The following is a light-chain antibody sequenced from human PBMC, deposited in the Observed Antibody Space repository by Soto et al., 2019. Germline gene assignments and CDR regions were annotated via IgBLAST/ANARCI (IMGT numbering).Light chain of an antibody. V-gene: IGLV2-23*01. CDR3: CSYAGGTSVV. Sequence: QSALTQPASVSGSPGQSITISCTGSSSDVGRYNLVSWYQQHPGKAPKLIIYEDIERPSGVSNRFSGSKSGNTASLTISGLQTDDEAYYYCCSYAGGTSVVFGGGTKLTVL. CDR2: EDI. CDR1: SSDVGRYNL. J-gene: IGLJ2*01.